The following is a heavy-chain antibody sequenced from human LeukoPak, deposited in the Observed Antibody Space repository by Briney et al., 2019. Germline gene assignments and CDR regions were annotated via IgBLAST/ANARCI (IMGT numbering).Heavy chain of an antibody. CDR2: IYYSGST. V-gene: IGHV4-59*12. Sequence: SETLSLTCTVSGGSISSYYWSWIRQPPGKGLEWIGYIYYSGSTNYNPSLKSRVTISVDTSKNQFSLKLSSVTAAGTAVYYCAREAISGWSHYWGQGTLVTVSS. D-gene: IGHD6-19*01. J-gene: IGHJ4*02. CDR1: GGSISSYY. CDR3: AREAISGWSHY.